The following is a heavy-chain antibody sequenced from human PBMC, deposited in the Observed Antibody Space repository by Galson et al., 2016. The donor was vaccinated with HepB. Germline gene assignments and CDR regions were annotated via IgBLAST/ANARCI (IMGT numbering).Heavy chain of an antibody. CDR3: TTVDPGRYSYYYYYAMDV. Sequence: SLRLSCAASGFTFSNAWMSWVRQAPGKGLEWVGRIKSKTHGGTTDYAAPVKGRFTISRDDSKNTLYQQMNSLKTEDTAVYYCTTVDPGRYSYYYYYAMDVWGQGTTVTVSS. V-gene: IGHV3-15*01. J-gene: IGHJ6*02. CDR1: GFTFSNAW. CDR2: IKSKTHGGTT. D-gene: IGHD2-15*01.